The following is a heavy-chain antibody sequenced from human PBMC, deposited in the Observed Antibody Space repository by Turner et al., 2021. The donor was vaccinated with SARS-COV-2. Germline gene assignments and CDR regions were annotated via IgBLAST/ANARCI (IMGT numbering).Heavy chain of an antibody. CDR3: AKDIGSGYGDYFDY. Sequence: EVQLVESGGGLVQPGRSLRLSCVASGFTFEDYAMHWVRQAPGKGLEWVSGISWNSGSRGYADSVKGRFTISRDNAKNSLYLQMNSLRAEDTALYYCAKDIGSGYGDYFDYWGQGTLVTVSS. J-gene: IGHJ4*02. V-gene: IGHV3-9*01. CDR1: GFTFEDYA. CDR2: ISWNSGSR. D-gene: IGHD4-17*01.